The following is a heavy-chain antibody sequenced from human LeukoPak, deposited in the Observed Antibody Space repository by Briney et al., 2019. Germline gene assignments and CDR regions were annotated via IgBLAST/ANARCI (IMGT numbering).Heavy chain of an antibody. V-gene: IGHV3-23*01. CDR2: ISGSGGST. J-gene: IGHJ4*02. CDR1: GFTFSSYA. Sequence: GGSLRLSCAASGFTFSSYAMSWVRQAPGKGLEWVSAISGSGGSTYYADSVKGRFTISRDNSKNTLYLQMNSLRAEDTAVYYCAKDLGVIVVVTLFDYWGQGTLVTVSS. CDR3: AKDLGVIVVVTLFDY. D-gene: IGHD3-22*01.